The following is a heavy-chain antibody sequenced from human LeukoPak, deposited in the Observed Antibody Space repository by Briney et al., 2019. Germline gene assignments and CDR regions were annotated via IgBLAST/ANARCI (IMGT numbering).Heavy chain of an antibody. Sequence: GGSLRLSCAASGFTFDDYAMHWVRQAPGKGLEWVSGISWNSGSIGYADSVKGRFTISRENAKNSLYLQMNSLRAEDTALDYFAKDFTAMVRGGDYWGQGTLVTVSS. V-gene: IGHV3-9*01. CDR1: GFTFDDYA. J-gene: IGHJ4*02. CDR2: ISWNSGSI. D-gene: IGHD5-18*01. CDR3: AKDFTAMVRGGDY.